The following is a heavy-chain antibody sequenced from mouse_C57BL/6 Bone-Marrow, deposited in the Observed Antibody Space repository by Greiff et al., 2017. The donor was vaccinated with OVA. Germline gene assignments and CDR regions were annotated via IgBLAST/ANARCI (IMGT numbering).Heavy chain of an antibody. CDR2: IDPGNGDT. V-gene: IGHV14-4*01. J-gene: IGHJ2*01. CDR3: TTGGENY. Sequence: VQLQQSGAELVRPGASVKLSCTASGFNIKDDYMHWVKQRPEQGLEWIGWIDPGNGDTEYASKFQGKATITADPSSNTAYLQLSSLTSEDTAVYCCTTGGENYWGQGTTLTVSS. CDR1: GFNIKDDY.